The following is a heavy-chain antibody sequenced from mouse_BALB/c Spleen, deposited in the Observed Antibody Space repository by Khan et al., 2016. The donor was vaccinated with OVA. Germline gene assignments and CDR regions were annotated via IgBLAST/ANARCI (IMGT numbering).Heavy chain of an antibody. CDR1: GFNIKDYY. CDR3: TRDGDSPWFAY. CDR2: IDPENGNT. V-gene: IGHV14-1*02. J-gene: IGHJ3*01. Sequence: VQLKQSGAELVRPGALVKLSCKASGFNIKDYYIHWVKQRPEQGLEWIGGIDPENGNTIYDPKFQGKASITADTSSNTAYLQLSSLTSEDTAVYYCTRDGDSPWFAYWGQGTLVTVSA. D-gene: IGHD2-13*01.